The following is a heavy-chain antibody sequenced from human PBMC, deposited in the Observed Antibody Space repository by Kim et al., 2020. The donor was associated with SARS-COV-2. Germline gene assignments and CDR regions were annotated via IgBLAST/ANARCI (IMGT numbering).Heavy chain of an antibody. J-gene: IGHJ4*02. CDR2: IYYSGST. CDR1: GGSITSYY. D-gene: IGHD5-18*01. CDR3: ARRGYNYDLFDY. V-gene: IGHV4-59*01. Sequence: SETLSLTCTVSGGSITSYYLSWIRQPPGKGLEWIGYIYYSGSTNYNPSLKSRVTISVDTSKNQFSLKLSSVTAADTAVYYCARRGYNYDLFDYWAQGTLV.